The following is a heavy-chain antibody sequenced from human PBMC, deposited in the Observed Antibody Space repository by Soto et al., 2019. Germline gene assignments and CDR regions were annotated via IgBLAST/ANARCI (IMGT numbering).Heavy chain of an antibody. CDR2: IVDSGTNT. Sequence: EVQLLESGGGLVQPGGSLRLSCAASGFNLNSHAMSWVRQAPGKGLEWVSGIVDSGTNTYYADSVKGRFTISSDTSKNTLYLQMNSLRADDTARYYCAKRALGAHGSWGQGTLVTVSS. V-gene: IGHV3-23*01. CDR1: GFNLNSHA. D-gene: IGHD1-26*01. CDR3: AKRALGAHGS. J-gene: IGHJ5*02.